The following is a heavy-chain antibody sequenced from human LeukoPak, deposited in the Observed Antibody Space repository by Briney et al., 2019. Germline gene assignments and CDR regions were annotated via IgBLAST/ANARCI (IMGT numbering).Heavy chain of an antibody. CDR2: INPSGGST. V-gene: IGHV1-46*01. CDR1: GYTFTSYY. J-gene: IGHJ6*02. Sequence: ASVKVSCKASGYTFTSYYMHWVRQAPGQGREWMGIINPSGGSTSYAQKFQGRVTMTRDTSTSTVYMELSSLRSEDTAVYYCARSEEGYSYGYIYYYYYGMDVWGQGTTVTVSS. D-gene: IGHD5-18*01. CDR3: ARSEEGYSYGYIYYYYYGMDV.